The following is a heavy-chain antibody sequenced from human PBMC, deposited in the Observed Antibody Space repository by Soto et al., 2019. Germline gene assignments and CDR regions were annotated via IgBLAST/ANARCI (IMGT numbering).Heavy chain of an antibody. V-gene: IGHV1-69*13. Sequence: SVKVSFKASGGGFSSSGISSVRQAPGQGREWAGGIIPIFVTSHYAQKFQGRVTSTADESTNTAYMELSSLTSEYTALYYCARSLDYHDYTGYSTVGVYFDYWGLGTLVTVSS. J-gene: IGHJ4*02. CDR3: ARSLDYHDYTGYSTVGVYFDY. D-gene: IGHD3-22*01. CDR2: IIPIFVTS. CDR1: GGGFSSSG.